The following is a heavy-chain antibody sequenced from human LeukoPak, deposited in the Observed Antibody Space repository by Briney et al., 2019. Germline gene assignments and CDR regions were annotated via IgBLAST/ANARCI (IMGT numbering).Heavy chain of an antibody. V-gene: IGHV1-69*05. D-gene: IGHD3-3*01. CDR1: GGTFSSYA. CDR2: IIPIFGTA. Sequence: EASVKVSCKASGGTFSSYAISWVRQAPGQGLEWMGGIIPIFGTANYAQKFQGRVTMTRNTSISTAYMELSSLRSEDTAVYYCARGPAGDKDFWSGYYIYYYYYYGMDVWGQGTTVTVSS. CDR3: ARGPAGDKDFWSGYYIYYYYYYGMDV. J-gene: IGHJ6*02.